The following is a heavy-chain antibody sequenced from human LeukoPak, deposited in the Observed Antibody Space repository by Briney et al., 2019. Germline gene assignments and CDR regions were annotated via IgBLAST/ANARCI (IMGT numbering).Heavy chain of an antibody. CDR1: GASISSFY. CDR2: ISSSGST. V-gene: IGHV4-59*01. CDR3: ARLNYGFPDY. D-gene: IGHD3-3*01. J-gene: IGHJ4*02. Sequence: SETLSLTCTVSGASISSFYWSWIRQPPGKGLEWIGYISSSGSTDYSSSLKSRVTIPLDTSKNQFSLRLNSVTAADTAVYYCARLNYGFPDYWGQGTLVTVSS.